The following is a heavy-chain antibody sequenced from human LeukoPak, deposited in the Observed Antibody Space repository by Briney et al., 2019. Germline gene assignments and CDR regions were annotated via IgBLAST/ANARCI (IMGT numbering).Heavy chain of an antibody. J-gene: IGHJ4*02. CDR1: GYTFTGYY. CDR2: INPNSGGT. D-gene: IGHD3-22*01. Sequence: ASVKVSYKASGYTFTGYYMHWVRQAPGQGLEWMGWINPNSGGTNYAQKFQGRVTMTRDTSISTAYMELSRLRSDDTAVYYCARVKYYYDSSGYYYIDYWGQGTLVTVSS. CDR3: ARVKYYYDSSGYYYIDY. V-gene: IGHV1-2*02.